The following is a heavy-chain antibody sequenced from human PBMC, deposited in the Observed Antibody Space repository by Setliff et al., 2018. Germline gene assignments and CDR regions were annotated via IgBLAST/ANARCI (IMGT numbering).Heavy chain of an antibody. Sequence: SETLSLTCGVSGGSFSGYYWSWIRQSPGGGLEWIGEINYSRVVNYKPSLKSRVSISLDTSKNQFSLNLNSVTAADTAVYYCARMSGFLYMDVWGKGTTVTVSS. V-gene: IGHV4-34*01. D-gene: IGHD3-3*01. CDR2: INYSRVV. J-gene: IGHJ6*03. CDR3: ARMSGFLYMDV. CDR1: GGSFSGYY.